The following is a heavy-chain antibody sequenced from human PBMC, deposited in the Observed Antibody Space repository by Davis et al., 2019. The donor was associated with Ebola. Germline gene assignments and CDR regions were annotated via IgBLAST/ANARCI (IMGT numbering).Heavy chain of an antibody. D-gene: IGHD5-12*01. CDR1: GGSVSSGSYY. Sequence: SETLSLTCTVSGGSVSSGSYYWSWIRQPPGKGLEWIGYIYYSGSTNYNPSLKSRVTISVDTSKNQFSLKLSSVTAADTAVYYCARVIVATIAPFDYWGQGTLVTVSS. CDR3: ARVIVATIAPFDY. J-gene: IGHJ4*02. V-gene: IGHV4-61*01. CDR2: IYYSGST.